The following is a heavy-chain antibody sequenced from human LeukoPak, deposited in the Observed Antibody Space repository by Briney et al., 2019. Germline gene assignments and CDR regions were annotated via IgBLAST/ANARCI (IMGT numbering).Heavy chain of an antibody. CDR3: ARVQGTLAYCTRTSCYNMDY. D-gene: IGHD2-2*02. CDR1: GGTFSSYA. CDR2: IIPILGIA. V-gene: IGHV1-69*04. Sequence: SVKLSCKAAGGTFSSYAISWVRQAPGQGLEWMGRIIPILGIANYAQKFQGRVTITADKSTSTAYMELSSLRSDDTAVYYCARVQGTLAYCTRTSCYNMDYWGQGTLVTVSS. J-gene: IGHJ4*02.